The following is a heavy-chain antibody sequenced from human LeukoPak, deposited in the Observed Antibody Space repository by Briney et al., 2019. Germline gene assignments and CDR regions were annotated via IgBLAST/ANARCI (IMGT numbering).Heavy chain of an antibody. V-gene: IGHV3-48*01. D-gene: IGHD5-12*01. CDR2: ISSSSSTI. CDR1: GFTFSSYS. CDR3: ARDHIVATVPFDY. Sequence: GGSLRLSCAASGFTFSSYSMNWVRQAPGKGLEWVSYISSSSSTIYYADSVKGRFTISRDSAKNSLYLQMNSLRAEDTAVYYCARDHIVATVPFDYWGQGTLVTVSS. J-gene: IGHJ4*02.